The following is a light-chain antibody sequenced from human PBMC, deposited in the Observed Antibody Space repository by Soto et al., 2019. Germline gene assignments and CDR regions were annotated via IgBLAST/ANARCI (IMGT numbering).Light chain of an antibody. V-gene: IGKV1-5*03. J-gene: IGKJ2*01. CDR1: QSISSW. Sequence: DIQMTQSPSTLSASVGDRVTITCRASQSISSWLAWYQQKPGKAPKLLIYKASSLESGVPSRFSGSGSGTEFNLIISGLQPDDSATYYCQQYLNTNPPWLFGQVTK. CDR3: QQYLNTNPPWL. CDR2: KAS.